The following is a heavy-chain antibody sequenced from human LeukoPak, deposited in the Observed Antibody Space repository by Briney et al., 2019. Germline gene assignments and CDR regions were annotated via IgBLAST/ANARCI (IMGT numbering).Heavy chain of an antibody. CDR3: ARVSPSKEDFDY. CDR1: GGSFSGYY. D-gene: IGHD2-15*01. CDR2: INHSGST. Sequence: PSETLSLTCAVYGGSFSGYYWSWIRQPPGKGLEWIGEINHSGSTNYNPSLKSRVTISVDTSKNQFSLKLSSVTAADTAVYYCARVSPSKEDFDYWGQGTLVTVSS. V-gene: IGHV4-34*01. J-gene: IGHJ4*02.